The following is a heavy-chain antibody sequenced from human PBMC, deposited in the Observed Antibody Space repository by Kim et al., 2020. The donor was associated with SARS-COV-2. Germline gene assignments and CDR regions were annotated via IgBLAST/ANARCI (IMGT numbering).Heavy chain of an antibody. CDR3: TRGPPYSESYWDAFDI. CDR1: GLTFSDSA. V-gene: IGHV3-73*01. D-gene: IGHD1-26*01. CDR2: IRSKSNSYET. Sequence: GGSLRLSCTASGLTFSDSAMHWVRQASGKGLEWVGRIRSKSNSYETAYGASVKGRFTISRDDSKNTAYLQMNSLKSEDTALYYCTRGPPYSESYWDAFDIWGQGTMVTVS. J-gene: IGHJ3*02.